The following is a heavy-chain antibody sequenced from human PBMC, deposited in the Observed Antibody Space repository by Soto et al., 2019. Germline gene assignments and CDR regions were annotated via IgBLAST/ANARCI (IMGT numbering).Heavy chain of an antibody. J-gene: IGHJ3*01. Sequence: SETLSLTCAVSGYSISSGYYWGWIRQPPGSGLEWIGSVYHSGSTYFKSSLKSQLSMSIDTSRNQLSLRLTSVTAADTAVYWCARDRREYTRTWYTVVDAFDVWGLGTRVTVSS. CDR1: GYSISSGYY. CDR3: ARDRREYTRTWYTVVDAFDV. V-gene: IGHV4-38-2*02. CDR2: VYHSGST. D-gene: IGHD5-12*01.